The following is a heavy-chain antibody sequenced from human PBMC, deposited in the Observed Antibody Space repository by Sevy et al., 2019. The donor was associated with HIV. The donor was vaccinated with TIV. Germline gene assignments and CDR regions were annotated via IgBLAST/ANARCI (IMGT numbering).Heavy chain of an antibody. D-gene: IGHD6-6*01. CDR1: GVTFSTYS. CDR3: TFRSSFEATYFDY. Sequence: GGSLRLSCAASGVTFSTYSMNWVRQAPGKGLEWVLSISSSSNYIHSADSVRGRFSVSGDTTTRSLFLQMNSLTAEETAVDYCTFRSSFEATYFDYWGQGALVTVSS. J-gene: IGHJ4*02. CDR2: ISSSSNYI. V-gene: IGHV3-21*01.